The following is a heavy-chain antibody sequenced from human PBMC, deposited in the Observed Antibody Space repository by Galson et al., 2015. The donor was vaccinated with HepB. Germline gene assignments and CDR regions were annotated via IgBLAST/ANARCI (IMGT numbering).Heavy chain of an antibody. Sequence: SLRLSCAASGFTFSNYAMNWVRQAPGKGLEWVAHIGGSGGGTYYADSVRGRFTGSRDDSRNTLYLQMNSLRAEDTAIYYCAKDAYSYNQVLDPFDLWGQGTIVTVSS. V-gene: IGHV3-23*01. CDR1: GFTFSNYA. CDR3: AKDAYSYNQVLDPFDL. J-gene: IGHJ3*01. D-gene: IGHD5-18*01. CDR2: IGGSGGGT.